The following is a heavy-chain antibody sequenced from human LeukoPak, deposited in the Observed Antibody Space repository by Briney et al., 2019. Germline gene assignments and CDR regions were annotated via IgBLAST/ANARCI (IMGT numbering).Heavy chain of an antibody. CDR1: GFTLSSYG. Sequence: GRSLRLSWAASGFTLSSYGMSWVRQAPGKGLEWVSSISARVGSTYYADSVKGRFTSARDNSKNTLYLQMNSLRAEDTALYYCAKDRSGADYWGQGTLVTVSS. J-gene: IGHJ4*02. CDR3: AKDRSGADY. CDR2: ISARVGST. D-gene: IGHD6-19*01. V-gene: IGHV3-23*01.